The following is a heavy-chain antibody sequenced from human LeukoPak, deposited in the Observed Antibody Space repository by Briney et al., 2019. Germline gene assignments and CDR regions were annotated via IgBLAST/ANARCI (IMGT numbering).Heavy chain of an antibody. CDR3: ARSQPNYYYFMDV. V-gene: IGHV3-43D*03. Sequence: GSLRLSCAASGFTFDDYAMHWVRQPPGKGLEWVSLLTWDGGTAYYAGSVKGRFTISRDSSKNSLYLQMNSLRPEDTALYYCARSQPNYYYFMDVWGTGTTVTVSS. J-gene: IGHJ6*03. CDR1: GFTFDDYA. D-gene: IGHD2-2*01. CDR2: LTWDGGTA.